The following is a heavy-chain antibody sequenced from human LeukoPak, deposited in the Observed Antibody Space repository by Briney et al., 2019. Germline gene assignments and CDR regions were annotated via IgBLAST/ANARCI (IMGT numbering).Heavy chain of an antibody. CDR2: IYNDGST. V-gene: IGHV3-53*05. J-gene: IGHJ6*03. D-gene: IGHD6-19*01. CDR1: GFAVSNNY. CDR3: AKDMAGPNYYYYYMDV. Sequence: GSLRLSCAGSGFAVSNNYMSWVRQAPGKGLEWVSVIYNDGSTYYADSVKGRFTISRDNSKNSLYLQMNSLRTEDTALYYCAKDMAGPNYYYYYMDVWGKGTTVTISS.